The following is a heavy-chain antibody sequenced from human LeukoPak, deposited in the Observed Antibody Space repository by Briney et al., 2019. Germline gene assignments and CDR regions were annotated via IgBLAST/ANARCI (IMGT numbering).Heavy chain of an antibody. D-gene: IGHD3-22*01. V-gene: IGHV4-34*01. CDR2: INHSGST. CDR3: ARTSIYYDSSGYRS. J-gene: IGHJ5*02. Sequence: SETLSLTCAVYGGSFSGYYWSWIRQPPGKGLEWIGEINHSGSTNYNPSLKSRVTISVDTSKNQFSLKLSSVTDADTAVYYCARTSIYYDSSGYRSWGQGTLVTVSS. CDR1: GGSFSGYY.